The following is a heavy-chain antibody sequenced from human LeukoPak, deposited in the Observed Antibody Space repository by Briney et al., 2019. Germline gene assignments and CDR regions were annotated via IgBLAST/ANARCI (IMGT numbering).Heavy chain of an antibody. D-gene: IGHD1-1*01. CDR3: ARVYPHNWNDAGDYFDY. Sequence: SVTVSCKASGGTFSSYAISWVRQAPGQGLEWMGGIIPIFGTANYAQKFQGRVTITADESTSTAYMELSSLRSEDTAVYYCARVYPHNWNDAGDYFDYWGQGTLVTVSS. CDR2: IIPIFGTA. V-gene: IGHV1-69*01. J-gene: IGHJ4*02. CDR1: GGTFSSYA.